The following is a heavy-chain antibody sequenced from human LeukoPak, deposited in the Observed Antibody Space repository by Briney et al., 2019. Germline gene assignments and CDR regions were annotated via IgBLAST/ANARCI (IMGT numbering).Heavy chain of an antibody. CDR2: ISSSSTI. CDR3: ARGTLPLDCTNGVCYTDVYNWFDP. Sequence: GGSLRLSCAASGFTSSSYSMNWVRQAPGKGLEWVSYISSSSTIYYADSVKGRFTISRDNAKNSLYLQMNSLRAEDTAVYYCARGTLPLDCTNGVCYTDVYNWFDPWGQGTLVTVSS. CDR1: GFTSSSYS. V-gene: IGHV3-48*01. J-gene: IGHJ5*02. D-gene: IGHD2-8*01.